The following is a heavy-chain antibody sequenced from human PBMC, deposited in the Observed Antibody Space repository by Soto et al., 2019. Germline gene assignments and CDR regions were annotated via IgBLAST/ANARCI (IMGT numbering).Heavy chain of an antibody. V-gene: IGHV4-61*03. CDR3: ASLPDISGWPFDY. CDR1: GGSVSSNGYY. D-gene: IGHD3-3*02. J-gene: IGHJ4*02. CDR2: SHDNGRT. Sequence: QVQLQESGPGLVKPSETLSLTCIVSGGSVSSNGYYWTWIRQSPGGGLEWIGYSHDNGRTHYNPSTKSRVTMSRDMSENHVSLNLSSVTIADTAVYYCASLPDISGWPFDYWGQGTLVTVSS.